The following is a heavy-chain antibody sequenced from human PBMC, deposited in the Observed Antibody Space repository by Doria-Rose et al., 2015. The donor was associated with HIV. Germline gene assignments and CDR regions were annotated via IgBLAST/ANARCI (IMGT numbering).Heavy chain of an antibody. V-gene: IGHV5-51*01. J-gene: IGHJ3*02. D-gene: IGHD1-26*01. CDR3: ARLKVGSTDGFDI. Sequence: AEVKKPGESLKISCKGSGYSFSSYWIGWVRQIPGKGLEWMGIIYPGDSDTRYSPSFEGQVTISADKSISTAYLQWSSLKASDTAMYYCARLKVGSTDGFDIWGQGTMVTVSS. CDR1: GYSFSSYW. CDR2: IYPGDSDT.